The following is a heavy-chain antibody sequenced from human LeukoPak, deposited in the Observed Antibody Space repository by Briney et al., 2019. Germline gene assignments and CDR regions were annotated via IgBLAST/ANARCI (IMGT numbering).Heavy chain of an antibody. CDR2: ISGSGGST. CDR1: GFTFSSYA. D-gene: IGHD3-16*01. V-gene: IGHV3-23*01. J-gene: IGHJ5*02. Sequence: GGSLRLSCAASGFTFSSYAMSWVRQAPGKGLEWVSAISGSGGSTYYADSVKGRFTISRDNSKNTLYLQMNSLRAEDTAVYYCAKDPQSPGGWRWFDPWGQGTLVTVSS. CDR3: AKDPQSPGGWRWFDP.